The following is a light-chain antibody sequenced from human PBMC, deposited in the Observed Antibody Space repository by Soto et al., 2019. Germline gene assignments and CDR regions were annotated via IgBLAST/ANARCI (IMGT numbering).Light chain of an antibody. CDR3: QQYNNWPHT. Sequence: EIVMTQSPATLSVSPGERATLSCRASQSVSNNLAWYQQKPGQAPRLLIYGASTRATGIPARFSGSGSGTEFTLTISSLQSEDCAVYYCQQYNNWPHTFGQGTKLEIK. CDR2: GAS. J-gene: IGKJ2*01. CDR1: QSVSNN. V-gene: IGKV3-15*01.